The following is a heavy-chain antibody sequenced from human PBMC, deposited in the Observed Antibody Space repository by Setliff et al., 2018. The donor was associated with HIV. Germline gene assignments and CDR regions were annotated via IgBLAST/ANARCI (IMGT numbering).Heavy chain of an antibody. CDR3: ARVNSGGYNYKSFFDY. CDR2: IAGTSAST. V-gene: IGHV3-23*01. CDR1: GGSFSGHY. J-gene: IGHJ4*02. D-gene: IGHD5-12*01. Sequence: GGSLSLTCAVYGGSFSGHYWSWVRQAPGKGLEWVSAIAGTSASTYYADSVKGRFTISRDSSKSMLYLQMNSLRAEDTAVYYCARVNSGGYNYKSFFDYWGQGTLVTVSS.